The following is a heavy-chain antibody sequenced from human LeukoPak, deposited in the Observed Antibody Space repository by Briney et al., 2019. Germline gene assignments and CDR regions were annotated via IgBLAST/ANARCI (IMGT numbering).Heavy chain of an antibody. CDR2: IYPSDSDT. Sequence: GESLKISCKGSGYSFTDYRIGWVRQMPGKGLEWMGIIYPSDSDTKYSPSFQGQVTISVDKSISTAYLQWSSPKTSDSAMYYCAKGYWYFDLWGRGTLLTVSS. CDR1: GYSFTDYR. V-gene: IGHV5-51*01. CDR3: AKGYWYFDL. J-gene: IGHJ2*01.